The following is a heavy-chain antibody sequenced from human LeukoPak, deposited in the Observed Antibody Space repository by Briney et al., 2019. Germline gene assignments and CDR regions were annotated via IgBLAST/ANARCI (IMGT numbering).Heavy chain of an antibody. CDR2: IFHSGST. CDR1: GGSISSGNW. Sequence: PSETLSLTCAVSGGSISSGNWWSWVRQPPGKGLEWIGEIFHSGSTNFNPSLKSRVTMSVDTSKNQFSLKLSSVTAADTAVYYCARTHSSGDIWGQGTMVTVSS. D-gene: IGHD6-19*01. V-gene: IGHV4-4*02. CDR3: ARTHSSGDI. J-gene: IGHJ3*02.